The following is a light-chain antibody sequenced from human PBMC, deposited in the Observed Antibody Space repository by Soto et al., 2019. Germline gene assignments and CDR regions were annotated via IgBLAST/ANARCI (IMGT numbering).Light chain of an antibody. J-gene: IGKJ4*01. CDR2: GAS. V-gene: IGKV3-20*01. CDR3: QQYSSSPLT. CDR1: QSVRSSH. Sequence: EIGLTRSPGTLSLSPGERATLSCRTSQSVRSSHLAWYQQKPGQAPRLLIYGASSRATGIPDRFSGSGSGTDFTLTISRLEPEDFAVYHCQQYSSSPLTFGGGTKVDIK.